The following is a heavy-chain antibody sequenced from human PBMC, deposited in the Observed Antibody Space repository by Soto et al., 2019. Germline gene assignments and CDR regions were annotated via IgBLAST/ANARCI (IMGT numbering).Heavy chain of an antibody. CDR1: GFSFTTYV. CDR2: ISHDGSYK. V-gene: IGHV3-30*18. Sequence: QVQLVESGGGVVQPGRSLRLSCAASGFSFTTYVMHWVRQAPGKGLEWMAVISHDGSYKYYGDAVKGRFTISRDTSKNAVYLEMNSLSPEDTAVYYCAKGLLAIVGTTLPRDAFNIWGQGTMVTVSS. J-gene: IGHJ3*02. D-gene: IGHD1-26*01. CDR3: AKGLLAIVGTTLPRDAFNI.